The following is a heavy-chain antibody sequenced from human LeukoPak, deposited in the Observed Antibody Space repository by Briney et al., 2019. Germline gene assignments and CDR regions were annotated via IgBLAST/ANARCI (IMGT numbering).Heavy chain of an antibody. CDR1: GGSISSSNYY. CDR2: IYYSGTT. J-gene: IGHJ5*02. Sequence: SETLSLTCTVSGGSISSSNYYWGWIRQPPGKGLEWIGSIYYSGTTYYSSSLKSRVIISVDTSKNQFSLKLSSVTATDTAVYYCARGDGVAADPWGQGTLVTVSS. V-gene: IGHV4-39*02. CDR3: ARGDGVAADP. D-gene: IGHD6-19*01.